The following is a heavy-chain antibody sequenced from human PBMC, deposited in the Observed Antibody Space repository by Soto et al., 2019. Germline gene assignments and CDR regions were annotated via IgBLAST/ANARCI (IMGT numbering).Heavy chain of an antibody. D-gene: IGHD5-18*01. CDR1: GGSISSYY. CDR2: IYYSGST. V-gene: IGHV4-59*01. CDR3: ARDYGLNVDTAMVDYYYYGMDV. J-gene: IGHJ6*02. Sequence: SETLSLTCTVSGGSISSYYWSWIRQPPGKGLEWIGYIYYSGSTNYNPSLKSRVTISVDTSKNQFSLKLSSVTAADTAVYYCARDYGLNVDTAMVDYYYYGMDVWGQGTTVTV.